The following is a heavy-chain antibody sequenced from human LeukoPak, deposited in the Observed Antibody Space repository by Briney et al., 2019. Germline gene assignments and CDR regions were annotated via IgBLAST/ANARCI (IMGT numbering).Heavy chain of an antibody. Sequence: GRSLILSCAASRFTFSSYAMHWVRQAPGKVLEWVAVISYDGRNKYYADSVKGRFTISRDNSKNTLYLQMNSLRAEDTAVYYCARGRGRSYYYDSSGPDYWGQGTLVTVSS. V-gene: IGHV3-30*04. J-gene: IGHJ4*02. D-gene: IGHD3-22*01. CDR3: ARGRGRSYYYDSSGPDY. CDR2: ISYDGRNK. CDR1: RFTFSSYA.